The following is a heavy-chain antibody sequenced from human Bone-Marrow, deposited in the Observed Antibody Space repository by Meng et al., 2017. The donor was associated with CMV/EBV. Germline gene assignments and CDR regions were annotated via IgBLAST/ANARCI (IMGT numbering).Heavy chain of an antibody. J-gene: IGHJ5*02. CDR1: GDSIGSSNFY. CDR2: FYDGGST. Sequence: SETLSLTCTVSGDSIGSSNFYWGWIRQPPGKGMEWIGSFYDGGSTFYNPSLESRVTISVDTSKSQFSLKLKSVTAADTAVYYCARDRAPAGPANWFDPWGQGTLVTFSS. V-gene: IGHV4-39*07. D-gene: IGHD2-15*01. CDR3: ARDRAPAGPANWFDP.